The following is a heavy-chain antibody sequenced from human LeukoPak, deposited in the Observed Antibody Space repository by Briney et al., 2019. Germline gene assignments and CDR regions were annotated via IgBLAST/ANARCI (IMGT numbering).Heavy chain of an antibody. Sequence: GGSLRLSSAASGFTFSSYAMSWVRQAPGKGLEWVSAISGSGGSTYYADSVKGRFTISRDNSKNTLYLQMNSLRAEDTAVYYCAKDIVVVPAAMWVYWGQGTLVTVSS. CDR3: AKDIVVVPAAMWVY. CDR1: GFTFSSYA. V-gene: IGHV3-23*01. CDR2: ISGSGGST. D-gene: IGHD2-2*01. J-gene: IGHJ4*02.